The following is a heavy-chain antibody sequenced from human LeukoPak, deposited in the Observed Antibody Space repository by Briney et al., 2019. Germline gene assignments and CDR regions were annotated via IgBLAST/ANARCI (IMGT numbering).Heavy chain of an antibody. D-gene: IGHD2-15*01. J-gene: IGHJ6*03. Sequence: SGTLSLTCTVSGGSISSSSYYWGWIRQPPGKGLEWIGSIYYSGSTYYNPSLKSRVTISVDTSKNQFSLKLSSVTAADTAVYYCAQIGTENCSGGSCYSWGYYYYYYYMDVWGKGTTVTVSS. CDR1: GGSISSSSYY. V-gene: IGHV4-39*01. CDR2: IYYSGST. CDR3: AQIGTENCSGGSCYSWGYYYYYYYMDV.